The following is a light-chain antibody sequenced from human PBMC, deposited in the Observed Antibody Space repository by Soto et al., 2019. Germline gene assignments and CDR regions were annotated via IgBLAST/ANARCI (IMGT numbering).Light chain of an antibody. CDR2: GAS. Sequence: EVVLTQSPGTLSLSPGEIATLSCRASQSVSSSYLAWYQQKPGQAPRLLIYGASSRATGIPDRFSGSGSGTDFTLTISRLEPEDFAVFYCQHYDSLPITFGQGTRLEIK. V-gene: IGKV3-20*01. J-gene: IGKJ5*01. CDR3: QHYDSLPIT. CDR1: QSVSSSY.